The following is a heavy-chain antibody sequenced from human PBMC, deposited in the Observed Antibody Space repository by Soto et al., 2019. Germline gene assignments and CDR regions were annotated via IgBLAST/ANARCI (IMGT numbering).Heavy chain of an antibody. D-gene: IGHD6-19*01. CDR2: IYYSGST. J-gene: IGHJ4*02. CDR1: GGSISSSSYY. V-gene: IGHV4-39*01. Sequence: QLQLQESGPGLVKPSETLSLTCTVSGGSISSSSYYWGWIRQPPGKGLEWIGSIYYSGSTYYNPSLKSRVTISVDTSKNQFSLKLSSVTAADTAVYYCATCLKQWLGEGRYYFDYWGQGTLVTVSS. CDR3: ATCLKQWLGEGRYYFDY.